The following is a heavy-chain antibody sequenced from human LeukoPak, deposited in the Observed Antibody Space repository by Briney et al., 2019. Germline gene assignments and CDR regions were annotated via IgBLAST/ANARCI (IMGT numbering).Heavy chain of an antibody. D-gene: IGHD3-16*01. J-gene: IGHJ3*01. CDR2: INVGNGNT. V-gene: IGHV1-3*01. CDR1: GYTFSSYA. Sequence: ASVTVSCKTSGYTFSSYALHWVRQAPGQRPEWMGWINVGNGNTKYSQKFQGRITFTRDTSADTAYMRLSGLRSGDTAMYYCARERGWGGPLRDDFDVWGQGTMVFVSS. CDR3: ARERGWGGPLRDDFDV.